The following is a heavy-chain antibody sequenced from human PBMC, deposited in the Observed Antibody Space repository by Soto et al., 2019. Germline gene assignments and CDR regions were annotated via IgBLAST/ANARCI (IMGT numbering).Heavy chain of an antibody. CDR2: ITDSGYTA. CDR1: GFSFGTFV. Sequence: EVQLLESGGASVQPGGSLRLSCAASGFSFGTFVMTWFRQAPGGGLERVSSITDSGYTASYAETVEGRFTVSRDNSKNIVHLQMNDLGVEDTATYYCAKNGQWLATPPEAWGQGTLVTVSS. J-gene: IGHJ4*02. D-gene: IGHD6-19*01. CDR3: AKNGQWLATPPEA. V-gene: IGHV3-23*01.